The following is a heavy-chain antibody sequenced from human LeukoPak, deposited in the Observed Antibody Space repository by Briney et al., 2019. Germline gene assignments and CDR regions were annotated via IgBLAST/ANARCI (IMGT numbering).Heavy chain of an antibody. D-gene: IGHD5-12*01. J-gene: IGHJ5*02. Sequence: GGSLRLSCAASGFDFSTYAINWVRQAPGKGLEWVSSISTNYIFYGDSVKGRFTISRDNAKNSVYLQMNSLRPEDTAVYYCSRDRLGGLDLWGQGTLVTVSS. CDR2: ISTNYI. V-gene: IGHV3-21*01. CDR3: SRDRLGGLDL. CDR1: GFDFSTYA.